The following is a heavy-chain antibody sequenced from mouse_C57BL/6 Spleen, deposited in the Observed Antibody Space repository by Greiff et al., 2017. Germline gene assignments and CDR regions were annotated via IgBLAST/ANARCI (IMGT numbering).Heavy chain of an antibody. CDR2: IDPSDSYT. CDR1: GYTFTSYW. D-gene: IGHD2-3*01. CDR3: ASRDGYYCFDY. V-gene: IGHV1-69*01. J-gene: IGHJ2*01. Sequence: VQLQQPGAELVMPGASVKLSCTASGYTFTSYWMHWVKQRPGQGLEWIGEIDPSDSYTNYNQKFKGKSTLTVAKSSSTAYMQLSSLTSEDAAVYCCASRDGYYCFDYWGQGTTLTVSS.